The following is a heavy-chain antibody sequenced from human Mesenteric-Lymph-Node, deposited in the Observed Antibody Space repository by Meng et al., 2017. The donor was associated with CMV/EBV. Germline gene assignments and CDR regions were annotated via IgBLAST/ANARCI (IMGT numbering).Heavy chain of an antibody. CDR1: GFTFGDYA. CDR3: TRDLF. J-gene: IGHJ4*02. Sequence: GGSLRLSCTVSGFTFGDYAMGWVRQAPGGGLEWVGFIRTKAYGRTAEYAASVKGRFTISRDDSKSIAYLQMNSLKTEDTAVYYCTRDLFWGQGTLVTVSS. V-gene: IGHV3-49*04. CDR2: IRTKAYGRTA.